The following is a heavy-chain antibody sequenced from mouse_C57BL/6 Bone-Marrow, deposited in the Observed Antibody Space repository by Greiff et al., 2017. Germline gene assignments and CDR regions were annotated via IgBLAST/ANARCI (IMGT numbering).Heavy chain of an antibody. CDR3: ARRPRWYFDV. CDR1: GYTFTSYG. J-gene: IGHJ1*03. V-gene: IGHV1-81*01. CDR2: IYPRSGNT. Sequence: VQVVESGAELARPGASVKLSCKASGYTFTSYGISWVKQRTGQGLEWIGEIYPRSGNTYYNEKFKGKATLTADKSSSTAYMELRSLTSEDSAVYFCARRPRWYFDVWGTGTTVTVSS.